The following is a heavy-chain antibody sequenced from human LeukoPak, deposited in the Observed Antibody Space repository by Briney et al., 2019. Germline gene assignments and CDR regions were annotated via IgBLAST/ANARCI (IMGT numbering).Heavy chain of an antibody. CDR2: ISAYNGNT. D-gene: IGHD4-17*01. V-gene: IGHV1-18*01. CDR3: ARVGYGDYPFDY. J-gene: IGHJ4*02. Sequence: ASVKVSCKASGYTFTSYGISWVRQAPGQGLEWMGWISAYNGNTNYAQKLQGRVTMTTDTSTSTAYMELRSLTSDDAAVYYCARVGYGDYPFDYWGQGILVTVSS. CDR1: GYTFTSYG.